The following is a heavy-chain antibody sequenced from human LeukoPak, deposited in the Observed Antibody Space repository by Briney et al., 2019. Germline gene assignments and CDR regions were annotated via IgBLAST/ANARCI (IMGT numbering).Heavy chain of an antibody. V-gene: IGHV4-34*01. Sequence: SETLPLTCAVYGGSFSGYYWSWIRQPPGKGLEWIGEINHSGSTNYNPSLKSRVTISVDTSKNQFSLKLSSVTAADTAVYYCARARRMVATLAGRSPIDYWGQGTLVTVSS. D-gene: IGHD5-12*01. CDR2: INHSGST. J-gene: IGHJ4*02. CDR1: GGSFSGYY. CDR3: ARARRMVATLAGRSPIDY.